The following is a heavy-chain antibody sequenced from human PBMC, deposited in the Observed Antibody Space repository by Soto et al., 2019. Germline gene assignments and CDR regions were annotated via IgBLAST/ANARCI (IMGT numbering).Heavy chain of an antibody. J-gene: IGHJ6*02. V-gene: IGHV3-30*03. CDR3: AGALENPYFYYGLNV. D-gene: IGHD1-1*01. CDR1: GFSFSSYG. Sequence: GGSLRLSCAASGFSFSSYGMEWVRLAPGKGLEWVAAITYDGGIKHYVDSVKGRFTISRDNSKNTLYLQMNSLRVEDTATYYCAGALENPYFYYGLNVWGQGTTVTVS. CDR2: ITYDGGIK.